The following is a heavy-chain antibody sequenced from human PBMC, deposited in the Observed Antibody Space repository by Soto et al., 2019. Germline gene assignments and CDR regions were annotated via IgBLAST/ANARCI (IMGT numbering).Heavy chain of an antibody. CDR1: GYTFTSYD. CDR2: INAGNGNT. J-gene: IGHJ4*02. CDR3: ANALGLYYFDY. V-gene: IGHV1-3*01. Sequence: GASVKVSCQASGYTFTSYDINWVRQAPGQRLEWMGWINAGNGNTKYSQKFQGRVTITRDTSASTAYMELSSLRSEDTAVYYCANALGLYYFDYWGQGTLVTVSS. D-gene: IGHD2-8*01.